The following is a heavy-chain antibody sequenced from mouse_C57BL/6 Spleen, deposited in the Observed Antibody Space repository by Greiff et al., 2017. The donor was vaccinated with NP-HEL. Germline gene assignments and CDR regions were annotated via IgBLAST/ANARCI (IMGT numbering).Heavy chain of an antibody. V-gene: IGHV1-55*01. J-gene: IGHJ3*01. D-gene: IGHD2-3*01. Sequence: QVQLKQPGAELVKPGASVKMSCKASGYTFTSYWITWVKQRPGQGLEWIGDIYPGSGSTNYNEKFKSKATLTVDTSSSTAYMQLSSLTSEDSAVYYCARLDGYYSPFAYWGQGTLVTVSA. CDR3: ARLDGYYSPFAY. CDR1: GYTFTSYW. CDR2: IYPGSGST.